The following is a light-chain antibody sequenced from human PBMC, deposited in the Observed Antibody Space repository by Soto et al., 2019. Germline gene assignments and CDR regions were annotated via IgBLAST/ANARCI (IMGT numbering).Light chain of an antibody. Sequence: EIVLTQSPDTLSLSPGERATLSCRASQTVSTFLAWYQQKPGQAPRLIVYDASKRAPGIPARFIGSGSGTDFTLTVSSLEPEEFALYYCQQRSGGPTFGQGTKVEI. CDR3: QQRSGGPT. V-gene: IGKV3-11*01. CDR2: DAS. CDR1: QTVSTF. J-gene: IGKJ1*01.